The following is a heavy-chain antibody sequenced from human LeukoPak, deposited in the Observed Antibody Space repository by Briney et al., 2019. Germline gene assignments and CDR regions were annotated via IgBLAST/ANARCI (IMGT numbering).Heavy chain of an antibody. Sequence: PSETLSLTCTVSGDSVSSSGYYWGWIRQPPGKGLEWIGSIYHSGSTYYNPSLKSRLTMSLDTSKNHFSLQLNSVTPEDTSVYYCVRQYSSGWTYYYGMDVWGQGTTVTVSS. CDR2: IYHSGST. V-gene: IGHV4-39*02. CDR3: VRQYSSGWTYYYGMDV. D-gene: IGHD6-19*01. CDR1: GDSVSSSGYY. J-gene: IGHJ6*02.